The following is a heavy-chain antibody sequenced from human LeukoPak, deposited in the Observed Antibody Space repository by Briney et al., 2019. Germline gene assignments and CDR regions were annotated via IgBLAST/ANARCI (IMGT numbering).Heavy chain of an antibody. CDR2: IYCCGST. V-gene: IGHV4-30-4*08. J-gene: IGHJ4*02. CDR1: GGSIRSGDYY. D-gene: IGHD3-10*01. CDR3: ARDYPTRYYYGSGSHRGFDY. Sequence: SETLSLTCTVCGGSIRSGDYYWSWIRRPPWEGLQWYGYIYCCGSTYYHPSLKNRVTISVDPSKNQFSLKLSSVTAADTAVYYCARDYPTRYYYGSGSHRGFDYWGQGALVTVSS.